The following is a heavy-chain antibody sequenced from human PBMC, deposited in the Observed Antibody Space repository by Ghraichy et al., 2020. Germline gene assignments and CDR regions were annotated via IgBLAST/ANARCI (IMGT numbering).Heavy chain of an antibody. Sequence: SETLSLTCTVSGGSISSYYWSWIRQPPGKGLEWIGYIYYSGSTNYNPSLKSRVTISVDTSKNQFSLKLSSVTAADTAVYYCARGVLPMGEQQLDWYFDLWGRGTLVTVSS. CDR2: IYYSGST. V-gene: IGHV4-59*01. J-gene: IGHJ2*01. CDR3: ARGVLPMGEQQLDWYFDL. D-gene: IGHD6-13*01. CDR1: GGSISSYY.